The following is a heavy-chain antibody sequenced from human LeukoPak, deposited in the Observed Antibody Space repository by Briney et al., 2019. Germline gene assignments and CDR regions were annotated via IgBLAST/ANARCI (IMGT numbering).Heavy chain of an antibody. J-gene: IGHJ6*03. V-gene: IGHV3-9*01. CDR2: ISWNSGSI. Sequence: GGSPRLSCAASGFTFDDYAMHWVRQAPGKGLEWVSGISWNSGSIGYADSVKGRFTISRDNAKNSLYLQMNSLRAEDTAVYYCARVGGAYSSSWYSHYYYYMDVWGKGTTVTISS. CDR1: GFTFDDYA. D-gene: IGHD6-13*01. CDR3: ARVGGAYSSSWYSHYYYYMDV.